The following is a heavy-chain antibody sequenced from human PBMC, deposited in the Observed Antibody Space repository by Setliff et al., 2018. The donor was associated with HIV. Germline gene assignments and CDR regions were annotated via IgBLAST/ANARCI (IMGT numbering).Heavy chain of an antibody. CDR2: IIPIFGTP. Sequence: SVKVSCKASGYTFSDYGISWVRQAPGQGLEWMGGIIPIFGTPTYSQKFQGRVTITTDGSTSTAYMELSSLRSEDTAVYYCARDYYDSSGYYNDPGYWGQGTLVTVSS. V-gene: IGHV1-69*05. CDR1: GYTFSDYG. J-gene: IGHJ4*02. D-gene: IGHD3-22*01. CDR3: ARDYYDSSGYYNDPGY.